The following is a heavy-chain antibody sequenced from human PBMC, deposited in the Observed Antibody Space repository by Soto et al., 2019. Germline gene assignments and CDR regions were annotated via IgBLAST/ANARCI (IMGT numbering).Heavy chain of an antibody. D-gene: IGHD2-15*01. CDR3: AKEGCSGGSCYYYYMDA. V-gene: IGHV3-23*01. CDR1: GFTFSSYA. J-gene: IGHJ6*03. Sequence: EVQVLESGGGLVQPGGSLRLSCAASGFTFSSYAMSWVRQAPGKGLEWVSVISGSGGSTYYADSVKGRFTISRDNSKNTLYLQMNSLRAEDTAVYYCAKEGCSGGSCYYYYMDAWGKGTTVTVSS. CDR2: ISGSGGST.